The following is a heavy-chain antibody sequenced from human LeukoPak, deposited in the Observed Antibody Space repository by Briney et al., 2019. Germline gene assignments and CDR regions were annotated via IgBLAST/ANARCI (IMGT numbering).Heavy chain of an antibody. Sequence: SETLSLTCTVSGGSISSYYWSWIRQPAGKGLEWIGCIYTSGSTNYNPSLKSRVKISVDTSKNKFCLKLSSVTAADTAVYYCARDGGLRYFACSIDAFDIWGQGTMVTVSS. CDR1: GGSISSYY. V-gene: IGHV4-4*07. J-gene: IGHJ3*02. D-gene: IGHD3-9*01. CDR2: IYTSGST. CDR3: ARDGGLRYFACSIDAFDI.